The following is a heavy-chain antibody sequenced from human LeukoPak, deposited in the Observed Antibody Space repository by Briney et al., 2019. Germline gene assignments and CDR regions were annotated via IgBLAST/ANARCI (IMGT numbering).Heavy chain of an antibody. CDR1: GFTFSSYG. V-gene: IGHV3-64*01. J-gene: IGHJ3*02. CDR2: ISSTGGST. D-gene: IGHD4/OR15-4a*01. Sequence: GGSLRLSCAASGFTFSSYGMLWVRQAPGKGLEYVSGISSTGGSTYYANSVKGRFTVSRDNSENTLYLQMGSLRPDDMAIYYCAREPGARLTAGPGDAFDIWGQGTMVTVSS. CDR3: AREPGARLTAGPGDAFDI.